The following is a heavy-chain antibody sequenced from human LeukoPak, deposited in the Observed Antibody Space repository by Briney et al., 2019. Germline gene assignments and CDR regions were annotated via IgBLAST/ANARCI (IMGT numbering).Heavy chain of an antibody. Sequence: SVRVSCKASEGTSSSYAISWVRQAPGQGLEWMGGIIPIFGTANYAQKFQGRVTITADKSTSTAYMELSSLRSEDTAVYYCARSGYSYGYGGDYWGQGTLVTVSS. J-gene: IGHJ4*02. D-gene: IGHD5-18*01. CDR1: EGTSSSYA. CDR2: IIPIFGTA. CDR3: ARSGYSYGYGGDY. V-gene: IGHV1-69*06.